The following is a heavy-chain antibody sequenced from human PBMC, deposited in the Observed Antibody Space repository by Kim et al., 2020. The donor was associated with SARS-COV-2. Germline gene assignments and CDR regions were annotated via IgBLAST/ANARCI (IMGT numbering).Heavy chain of an antibody. CDR1: GGSISSSNW. J-gene: IGHJ4*02. D-gene: IGHD6-19*01. V-gene: IGHV4-4*02. CDR3: ARDRTLGYSSGWYVD. CDR2: IYHSGST. Sequence: SETLSLTCAVSGGSISSSNWWSWVHQPPGKGLEWIGEIYHSGSTNYNPSLKSRVTISVDKSKNQFSLKLSSVTAADTAVYYCARDRTLGYSSGWYVDWGQGTLVTVSS.